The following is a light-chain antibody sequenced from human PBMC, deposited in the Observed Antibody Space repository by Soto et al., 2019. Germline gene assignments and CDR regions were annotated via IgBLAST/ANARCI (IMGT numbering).Light chain of an antibody. CDR2: AVS. CDR1: SSDIGSYNH. Sequence: QSVLTQPASVSLSPGQSITISCIGTSSDIGSYNHVAWYQQFPGKSPKLMIYAVSDRPSGVSDRFSGSKSGITASLTISGLQTEDEADYYCISYTDRQSYLFGTGTKVTVL. CDR3: ISYTDRQSYL. V-gene: IGLV2-14*03. J-gene: IGLJ1*01.